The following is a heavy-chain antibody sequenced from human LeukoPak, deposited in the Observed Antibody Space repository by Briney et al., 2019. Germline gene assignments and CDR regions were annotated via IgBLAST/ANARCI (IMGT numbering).Heavy chain of an antibody. Sequence: GGSLKLSCAASGFTFRSYGMHWVRLAPGKGLEWVAVIWYDGSKKYYVDSVKGRFTISRDNSKNTLYLQMNSLRAEDTAVYYSARDAPRAYCGGDCYDYFDYWGQGTLVTVSS. J-gene: IGHJ4*02. CDR3: ARDAPRAYCGGDCYDYFDY. V-gene: IGHV3-33*01. D-gene: IGHD2-21*02. CDR1: GFTFRSYG. CDR2: IWYDGSKK.